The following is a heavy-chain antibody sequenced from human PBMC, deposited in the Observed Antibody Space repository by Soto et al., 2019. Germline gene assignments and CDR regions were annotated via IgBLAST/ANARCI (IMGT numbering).Heavy chain of an antibody. J-gene: IGHJ4*02. CDR2: ISAYNGNT. CDR1: GYTFTSYG. CDR3: ASIIAAAGLYYFGY. D-gene: IGHD6-13*01. Sequence: ASVKVSCKASGYTFTSYGISWVRQAPGQGLEWMGWISAYNGNTNYAQKLQGRVTMTTDTSTSTAYMELRSLRSDDTAVYYCASIIAAAGLYYFGYWGQGTLVTVSS. V-gene: IGHV1-18*04.